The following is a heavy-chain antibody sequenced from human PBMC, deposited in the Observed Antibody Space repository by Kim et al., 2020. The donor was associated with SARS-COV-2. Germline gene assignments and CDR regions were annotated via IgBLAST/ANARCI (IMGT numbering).Heavy chain of an antibody. Sequence: GESLKISCKGSGYSFTSYWISWVRQMPGKGLEWMGRIDPSDSYTNYSPSFQGHVTISADKSISTAYLQWSSLKASDTAMYYCARQGMDSSSWYYFDYWGQGTLVTVSS. CDR1: GYSFTSYW. J-gene: IGHJ4*02. D-gene: IGHD6-13*01. V-gene: IGHV5-10-1*01. CDR3: ARQGMDSSSWYYFDY. CDR2: IDPSDSYT.